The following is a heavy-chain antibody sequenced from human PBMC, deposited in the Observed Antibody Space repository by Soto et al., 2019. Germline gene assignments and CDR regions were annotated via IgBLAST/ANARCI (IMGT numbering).Heavy chain of an antibody. CDR1: GFTFTSSA. J-gene: IGHJ4*02. CDR2: IIVVSGNT. D-gene: IGHD5-12*01. V-gene: IGHV1-58*01. CDR3: AEKVFINGYNRDY. Sequence: SVKVSCKASGFTFTSSAVHWVRQAPGQRLEWMGWIIVVSGNTNYAQKFQERVTITRDTSTSTAYMELSSLRSEDTAVYYCAEKVFINGYNRDYWGQGTLVTVSS.